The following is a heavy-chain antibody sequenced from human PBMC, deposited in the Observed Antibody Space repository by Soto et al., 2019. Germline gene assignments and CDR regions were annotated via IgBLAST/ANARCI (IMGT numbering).Heavy chain of an antibody. J-gene: IGHJ3*02. Sequence: QLVQSGAEVKEPGESLKISCQASGYAFTNHWIGWVRQMPGKGLEWMGIIYPDDSDTRYSPSFQGQVTISADESISTAYVQWRSLKASDTAMYYCVTPGGRGRTKNAFDIWGQGTMVTVSS. CDR1: GYAFTNHW. D-gene: IGHD2-15*01. CDR2: IYPDDSDT. CDR3: VTPGGRGRTKNAFDI. V-gene: IGHV5-51*03.